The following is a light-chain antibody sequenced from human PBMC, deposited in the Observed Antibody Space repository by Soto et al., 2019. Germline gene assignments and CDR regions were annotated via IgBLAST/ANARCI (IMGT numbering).Light chain of an antibody. V-gene: IGKV3-15*01. CDR1: QSVSSN. CDR3: QHYNNWPRT. Sequence: EIVMTQSPATLSVSPGERATLSCRASQSVSSNLAWYQQKPGQAPRLLIYGASTRATGIPARFSGSESGTEFTLTISSLQSEYFAVYYCQHYNNWPRTFGQGTKVEIK. CDR2: GAS. J-gene: IGKJ1*01.